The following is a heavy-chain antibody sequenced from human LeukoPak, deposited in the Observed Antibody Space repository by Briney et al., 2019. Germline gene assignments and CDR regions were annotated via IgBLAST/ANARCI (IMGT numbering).Heavy chain of an antibody. Sequence: ASVKVSCKTSGYTFTGYYMHWVRQAPGQGLEWMGRINPNSGDTNYAQKFQGRVTMTGDTSITTAYMELNSLRSDDTAVYYCARAKPQGSDRDFDYWGQGTLVTVSS. D-gene: IGHD1-14*01. CDR3: ARAKPQGSDRDFDY. V-gene: IGHV1-2*06. CDR2: INPNSGDT. CDR1: GYTFTGYY. J-gene: IGHJ4*02.